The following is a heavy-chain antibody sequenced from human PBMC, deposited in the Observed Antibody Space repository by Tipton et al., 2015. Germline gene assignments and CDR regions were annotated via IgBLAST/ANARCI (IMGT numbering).Heavy chain of an antibody. J-gene: IGHJ4*02. V-gene: IGHV4-38-2*01. CDR3: ARIRGRYVMDS. Sequence: LRLSCAVSGYSISSGYHWGWIRQPPGKGLEWIASIYHSGRTHYNPSIKSRVTISVDTSNNGVSLMLISVTAADTAVYYCARIRGRYVMDSWGQGSLVSVSS. CDR2: IYHSGRT. D-gene: IGHD3-16*01. CDR1: GYSISSGYH.